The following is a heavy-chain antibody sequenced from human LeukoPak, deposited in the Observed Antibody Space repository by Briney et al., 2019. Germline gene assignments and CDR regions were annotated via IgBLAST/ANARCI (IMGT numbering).Heavy chain of an antibody. Sequence: ASVKVSCKASGYTFTSYDINWVRQATGQGLEWMGWMNPNSGNTDYAQKFQGRVTMTRDTSISTAYMELSRLRSDDTAVYYCARWRPVLLNYYYYMDVWGKGTTVTVSS. CDR3: ARWRPVLLNYYYYMDV. CDR1: GYTFTSYD. V-gene: IGHV1-8*01. J-gene: IGHJ6*03. CDR2: MNPNSGNT. D-gene: IGHD3-10*01.